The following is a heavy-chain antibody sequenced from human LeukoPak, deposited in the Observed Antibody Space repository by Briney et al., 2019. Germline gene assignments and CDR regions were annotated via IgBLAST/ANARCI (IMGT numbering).Heavy chain of an antibody. CDR3: ARDLELTDKGIDY. CDR2: INPNSGGT. CDR1: GYTFTGYY. V-gene: IGHV1-2*02. Sequence: ASVTVSCKASGYTFTGYYIHWVRQSPRQGPEWMGWINPNSGGTNYAQKFQGRVTMTRDTSISTAYMELSRLRSDDTAVYYCARDLELTDKGIDYWGQGTLVTVSS. D-gene: IGHD4/OR15-4a*01. J-gene: IGHJ4*02.